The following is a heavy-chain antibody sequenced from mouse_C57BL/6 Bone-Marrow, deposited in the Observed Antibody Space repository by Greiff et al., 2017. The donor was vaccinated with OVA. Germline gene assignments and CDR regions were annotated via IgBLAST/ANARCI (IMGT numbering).Heavy chain of an antibody. V-gene: IGHV1-22*01. CDR3: ARFGYYSVYAMDY. CDR1: GYTFTDYN. J-gene: IGHJ4*01. CDR2: INPNNGGT. D-gene: IGHD2-3*01. Sequence: VQLKQSGPELVKPGASVKMSCKASGYTFTDYNMHWVKQSHGKSLEWIGYINPNNGGTSYNQKFKGKATLTVNKSSSTAYMELRSLTSEDSAVYYCARFGYYSVYAMDYWGQGTSVTVSS.